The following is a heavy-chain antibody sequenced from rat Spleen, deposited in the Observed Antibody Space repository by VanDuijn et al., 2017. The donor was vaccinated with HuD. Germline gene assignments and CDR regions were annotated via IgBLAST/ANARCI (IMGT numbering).Heavy chain of an antibody. CDR1: GFTFSDYI. D-gene: IGHD1-2*01. CDR2: ISPSGGRT. V-gene: IGHV5-27*01. Sequence: EVQLVESGGGLVQPGRSLKLSCAASGFTFSDYIMAWVRQAPTKGLEWVATISPSGGRTYYPDSVRGRFTISRDNAKSTLNLQMDSLRSEDTATYFCTTLSSYTHWYFDFWGPGTMVTVSS. J-gene: IGHJ1*01. CDR3: TTLSSYTHWYFDF.